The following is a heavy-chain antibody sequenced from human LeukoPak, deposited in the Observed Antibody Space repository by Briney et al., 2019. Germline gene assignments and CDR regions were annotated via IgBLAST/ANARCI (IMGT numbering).Heavy chain of an antibody. D-gene: IGHD3-9*01. Sequence: GGSLRLSCAASGFTFSSYGMHWVRQAPGKGLEWVAVIWYDGSNKYYADSVKGRFTISRDNPKNTLYLQMNSLRAEDTAVYYCASSRDYDILTGRVDNWGQGTLVTVSS. CDR2: IWYDGSNK. CDR3: ASSRDYDILTGRVDN. J-gene: IGHJ4*02. V-gene: IGHV3-33*01. CDR1: GFTFSSYG.